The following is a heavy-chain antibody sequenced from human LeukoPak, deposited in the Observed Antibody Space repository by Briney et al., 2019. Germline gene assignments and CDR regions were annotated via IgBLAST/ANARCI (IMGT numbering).Heavy chain of an antibody. V-gene: IGHV3-7*03. CDR3: AKNNGWFHLAQ. J-gene: IGHJ4*02. Sequence: GGSLRLSCAASGFTFSSCWMDWVRQAPGKGLEWVGHIKTDGSETYYVDSLKGRFSISRDNTNNALYLQMNSLRVEDTAVYYCAKNNGWFHLAQWGQGTLVTVSS. D-gene: IGHD6-19*01. CDR2: IKTDGSET. CDR1: GFTFSSCW.